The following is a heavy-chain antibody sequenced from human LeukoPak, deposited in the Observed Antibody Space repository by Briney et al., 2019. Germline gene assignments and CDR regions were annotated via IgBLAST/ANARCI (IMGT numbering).Heavy chain of an antibody. V-gene: IGHV4-31*03. CDR2: IYYSGST. J-gene: IGHJ5*02. CDR3: ARGYTAMAAGWFDP. CDR1: GGSISSGGYY. Sequence: SETLSLTCTVSGGSISSGGYYWSWIRQHPGKGLEWFVYIYYSGSTYYNPSLKSRVTISVDTSKNQFSLKLSSVTAADTAVYYCARGYTAMAAGWFDPWGQGTLVTVSS. D-gene: IGHD5-18*01.